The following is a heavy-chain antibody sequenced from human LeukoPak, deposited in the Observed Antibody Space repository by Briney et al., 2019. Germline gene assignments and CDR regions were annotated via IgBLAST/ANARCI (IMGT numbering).Heavy chain of an antibody. V-gene: IGHV3-48*04. CDR3: ARGRSSGYYV. D-gene: IGHD3-22*01. CDR1: GFTFSSYS. J-gene: IGHJ4*02. Sequence: GGSLRLSCAASGFTFSSYSMNWVRQAAGKGLEWVSHIGSSSNNIYYADSVKGRFTISRDNVKNSLYLQMNSLRAEDTAVYYCARGRSSGYYVWGQGTLVTVSS. CDR2: IGSSSNNI.